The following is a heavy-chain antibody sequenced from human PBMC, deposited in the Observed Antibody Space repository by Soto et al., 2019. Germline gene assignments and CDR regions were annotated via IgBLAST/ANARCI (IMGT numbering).Heavy chain of an antibody. CDR3: AKSRGSGNNGMDV. V-gene: IGHV3-30*18. CDR1: GFTFSSYG. Sequence: QVQLVESGGGVVQPGRSLRLSCAASGFTFSSYGMHWVRQAPGKGLEWVAVISYDGSNKYYADSVKGRFTISRDNSKNPLYLPMNSLRAEDTAVYYCAKSRGSGNNGMDVWGQGTTVTVSS. D-gene: IGHD3-10*01. J-gene: IGHJ6*02. CDR2: ISYDGSNK.